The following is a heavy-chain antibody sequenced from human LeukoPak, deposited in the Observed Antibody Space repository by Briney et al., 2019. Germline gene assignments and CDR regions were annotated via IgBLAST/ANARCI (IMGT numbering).Heavy chain of an antibody. CDR2: IYSGGST. Sequence: GGSLRLSXAASGFTVSSNYMSWVRQAPGKGLEWVSVIYSGGSTYYADSVKGRFTISRDNSKNTLYLQMNSLRDEDTAVYYCAREGCSSTSCYDLVAFDIWGQGTMVTVSS. CDR3: AREGCSSTSCYDLVAFDI. CDR1: GFTVSSNY. D-gene: IGHD2-2*01. J-gene: IGHJ3*02. V-gene: IGHV3-66*02.